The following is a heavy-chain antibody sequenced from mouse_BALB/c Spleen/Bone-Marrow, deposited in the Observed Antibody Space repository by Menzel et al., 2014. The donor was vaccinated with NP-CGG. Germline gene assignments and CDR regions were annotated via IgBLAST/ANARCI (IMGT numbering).Heavy chain of an antibody. V-gene: IGHV5-17*02. CDR1: GFTFSSFG. J-gene: IGHJ2*01. Sequence: EVKVVESGGGLVQPGGSRKLSCAASGFTFSSFGMHWVRQAPEKGLEWVAYIGSGSSTIYYADTVKGRFTISRDNPKNTLFLQMTSLRSEHTAMYYCATGTRDYWGQGTTLTVSS. CDR3: ATGTRDY. CDR2: IGSGSSTI. D-gene: IGHD4-1*01.